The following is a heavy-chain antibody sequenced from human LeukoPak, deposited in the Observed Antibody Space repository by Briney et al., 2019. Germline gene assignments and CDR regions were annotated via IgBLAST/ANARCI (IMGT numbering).Heavy chain of an antibody. CDR2: IDWDDDK. J-gene: IGHJ3*02. D-gene: IGHD4-17*01. V-gene: IGHV2-70*11. CDR3: ARASTVTTAFGAFDI. Sequence: SGPALVKPTQTLTPTCTFSGFSLSTSGMCVSWIRQPPGKALEWLARIDWDDDKYYSTSLKTRLTISKDTSKNQVVLTMTNMDPVDTATYYCARASTVTTAFGAFDIWGQGTMVTVSS. CDR1: GFSLSTSGMC.